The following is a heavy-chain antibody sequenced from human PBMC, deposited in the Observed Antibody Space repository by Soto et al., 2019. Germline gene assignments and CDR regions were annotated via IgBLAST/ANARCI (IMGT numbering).Heavy chain of an antibody. Sequence: LKISCKGSGYSFINYWISWVRQMPGKGLEWMGRIDPSDSYTNYSPSFQGHVTISADKSISTAYLQWSSLKASDTAMYYCARHTGTYYDSSGYYFFDYWGQGTLVTVSS. V-gene: IGHV5-10-1*01. CDR2: IDPSDSYT. D-gene: IGHD3-22*01. CDR3: ARHTGTYYDSSGYYFFDY. J-gene: IGHJ4*02. CDR1: GYSFINYW.